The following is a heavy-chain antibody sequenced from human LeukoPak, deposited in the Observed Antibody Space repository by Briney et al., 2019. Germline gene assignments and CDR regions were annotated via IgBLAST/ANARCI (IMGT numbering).Heavy chain of an antibody. CDR2: IRYGGTNE. V-gene: IGHV3-30*02. J-gene: IGHJ6*02. D-gene: IGHD3-9*01. CDR1: GFTFSSFG. CDR3: ARDQHYDVLTAFGLDV. Sequence: GGSLRLSCAASGFTFSSFGMHWVRQAPGKGLEWVAFIRYGGTNEYYADSVKGRFTISRDNSKNTLSLLMNGLRVEDTAVYYCARDQHYDVLTAFGLDVWGQGTPVTASS.